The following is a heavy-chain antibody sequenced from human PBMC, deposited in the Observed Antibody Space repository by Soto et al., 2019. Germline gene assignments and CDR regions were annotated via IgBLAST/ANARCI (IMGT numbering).Heavy chain of an antibody. CDR2: INHSGST. D-gene: IGHD4-17*01. CDR1: GGSFSDYD. CDR3: ASIPQNDYGDVDY. V-gene: IGHV4-34*01. Sequence: SETLSLTCAVYGGSFSDYDWSWIRQPPGKGLEWIGEINHSGSTNYNPSLKSRVTISVDTSKNQFSLKLSSVTAADTAVYYCASIPQNDYGDVDYWGQGTLVTVSS. J-gene: IGHJ4*02.